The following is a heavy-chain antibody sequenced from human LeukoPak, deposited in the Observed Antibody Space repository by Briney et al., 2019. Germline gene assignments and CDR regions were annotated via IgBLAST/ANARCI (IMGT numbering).Heavy chain of an antibody. D-gene: IGHD1-14*01. V-gene: IGHV3-48*04. Sequence: GGSLRLSCAASGFTFSTYSLNWVRQAPGKGLEWISYISSDSQTIYYADSVKGRFTISRDNANNLLYLQMNSLRGEDTAVYYCTRDRSRAEDDWGQGTLVTVSS. CDR2: ISSDSQTI. CDR3: TRDRSRAEDD. CDR1: GFTFSTYS. J-gene: IGHJ4*02.